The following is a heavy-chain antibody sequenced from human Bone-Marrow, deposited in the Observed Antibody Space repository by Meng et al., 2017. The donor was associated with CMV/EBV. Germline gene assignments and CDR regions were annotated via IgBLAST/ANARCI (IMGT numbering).Heavy chain of an antibody. CDR2: TYYKSKWYN. Sequence: SQTLSLTCAISGESVSSNSAAWNWIRQSASRGLEWLGRTYYKSKWYNDYAVSVKSRITINPDTSKNQFSLQLNSVTPEDTAVYYCARELVEYSSSFYYYYYGMDVWGQGTTVTVSS. D-gene: IGHD6-6*01. CDR3: ARELVEYSSSFYYYYYGMDV. CDR1: GESVSSNSAA. J-gene: IGHJ6*02. V-gene: IGHV6-1*01.